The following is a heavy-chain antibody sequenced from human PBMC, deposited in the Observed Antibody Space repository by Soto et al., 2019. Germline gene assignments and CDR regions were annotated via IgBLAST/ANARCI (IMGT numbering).Heavy chain of an antibody. CDR1: GGSFSGYY. D-gene: IGHD6-6*01. CDR3: ASQTSSIAARTIDY. Sequence: ETLSLTCAVYGGSFSGYYWSWIRQPPGKGLEWIGEINHSGSTNYNPSLKSRVTISVDTSKNQFSLKLSSVTAADTAVYYCASQTSSIAARTIDYWGQGTLVTVSS. V-gene: IGHV4-34*01. CDR2: INHSGST. J-gene: IGHJ4*02.